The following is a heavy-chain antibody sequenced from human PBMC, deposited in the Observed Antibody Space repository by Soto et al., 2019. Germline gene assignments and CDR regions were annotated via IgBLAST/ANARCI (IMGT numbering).Heavy chain of an antibody. CDR1: GDSISTVDYF. V-gene: IGHV4-30-4*01. Sequence: SETLSLTCSVSGDSISTVDYFWAWIRQPPGQALEYIGYIYKSTTTYYNPSFESRVAISLDTSKSQFSLTVTSVTAAATAVYFCARGRYCLTGRCFPNWFDSWGQGTLVTVSS. CDR2: IYKSTTT. CDR3: ARGRYCLTGRCFPNWFDS. D-gene: IGHD2-15*01. J-gene: IGHJ5*01.